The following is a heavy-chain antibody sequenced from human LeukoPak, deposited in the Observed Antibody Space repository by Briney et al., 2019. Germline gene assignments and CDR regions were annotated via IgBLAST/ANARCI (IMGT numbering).Heavy chain of an antibody. CDR1: GFTFSSYA. Sequence: GGSLRLSCAASGFTFSSYAMSWVRQAPGKGLEWVSAISGSGGSTYYADSVKGRFTISRDNSKNTLYLQMNSLRAEDTAVYYCARERGWGASYYYGMDVWGQGTTVTVSS. D-gene: IGHD3-16*01. CDR3: ARERGWGASYYYGMDV. CDR2: ISGSGGST. J-gene: IGHJ6*02. V-gene: IGHV3-23*01.